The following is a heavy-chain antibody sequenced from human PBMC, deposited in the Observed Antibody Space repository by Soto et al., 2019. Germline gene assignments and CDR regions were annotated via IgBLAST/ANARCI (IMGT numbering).Heavy chain of an antibody. CDR3: ARNSGSGWTSLNFDY. Sequence: SETLSLTCTVSGGSISSYYWSWIRQPPGKVLELFGFFYYSGSTNYNPSLKSRVTISVDTSKNQFSLKLSSVTAADTSVYYCARNSGSGWTSLNFDYWGQGTLVTVSS. D-gene: IGHD6-19*01. V-gene: IGHV4-59*01. J-gene: IGHJ4*02. CDR1: GGSISSYY. CDR2: FYYSGST.